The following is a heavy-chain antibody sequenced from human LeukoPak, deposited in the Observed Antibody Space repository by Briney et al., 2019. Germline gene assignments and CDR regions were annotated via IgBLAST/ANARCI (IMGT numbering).Heavy chain of an antibody. V-gene: IGHV3-23*01. D-gene: IGHD6-19*01. CDR1: GFTFSSYA. Sequence: HPGGSLRLSCAASGFTFSSYAMSWVRQAPGKGLEWVSAISGSGGSTYYADSVKGRFTISRDNSKNTLYLQMNSLRAEDTAVYYCAKSWCSGWYCRSHFDYWGQGTLVTVSS. CDR3: AKSWCSGWYCRSHFDY. CDR2: ISGSGGST. J-gene: IGHJ4*02.